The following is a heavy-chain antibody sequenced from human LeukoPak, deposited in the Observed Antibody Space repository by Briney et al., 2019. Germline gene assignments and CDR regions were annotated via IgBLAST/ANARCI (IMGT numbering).Heavy chain of an antibody. V-gene: IGHV1-2*06. Sequence: ASVKVSFKASGYTFTCYYMHWVRQAPGQGLEWMGRINPNNGGTNYAQKFQGRVTMTRDTSISKASMELSRMRSDDTAVYYCARWDIVVVPAAMADYYMDVWGKGTTVTVSS. D-gene: IGHD2-2*01. CDR1: GYTFTCYY. J-gene: IGHJ6*03. CDR3: ARWDIVVVPAAMADYYMDV. CDR2: INPNNGGT.